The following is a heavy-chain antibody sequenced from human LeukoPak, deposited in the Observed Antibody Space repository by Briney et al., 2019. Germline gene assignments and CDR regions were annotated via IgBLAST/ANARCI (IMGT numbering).Heavy chain of an antibody. Sequence: ASVKVSCKASGGTFSSYAISWVRQAPGQGLEWMGGIIPIFGTANYAQKFQGRVTITADKPTSTAYMELSSLRSEDTAVYYCARDGVNMVYAISRSVSFDYWGQGTLVTVSS. J-gene: IGHJ4*02. CDR3: ARDGVNMVYAISRSVSFDY. CDR2: IIPIFGTA. D-gene: IGHD2-8*01. CDR1: GGTFSSYA. V-gene: IGHV1-69*06.